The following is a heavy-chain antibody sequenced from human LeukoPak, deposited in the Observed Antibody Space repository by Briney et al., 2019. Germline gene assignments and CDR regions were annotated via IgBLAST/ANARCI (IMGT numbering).Heavy chain of an antibody. CDR1: DDSISSSSYY. J-gene: IGHJ5*02. Sequence: KPSETLSLTCTVSDDSISSSSYYWGWIRQPPGKGLEWIGHVYYTGYTDYNPSLKSRVTISVDRSKNQFSLKLSSVTAADTAVYYCARGGSGWSNWFDPWGQGTLVTVSS. D-gene: IGHD6-19*01. CDR2: VYYTGYT. V-gene: IGHV4-39*07. CDR3: ARGGSGWSNWFDP.